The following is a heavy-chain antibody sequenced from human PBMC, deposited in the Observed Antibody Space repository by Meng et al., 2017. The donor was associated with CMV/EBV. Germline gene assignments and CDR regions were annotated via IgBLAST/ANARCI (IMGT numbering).Heavy chain of an antibody. CDR2: ISGSGGST. J-gene: IGHJ3*02. Sequence: GLEWVSAISGSGGSTYYADSVKGRFTISRDNSKNTLYLQMNSLRAEDTAVYYCAKEGSSSLGGAFDIWGQGTMVTVSS. CDR3: AKEGSSSLGGAFDI. V-gene: IGHV3-23*01. D-gene: IGHD6-6*01.